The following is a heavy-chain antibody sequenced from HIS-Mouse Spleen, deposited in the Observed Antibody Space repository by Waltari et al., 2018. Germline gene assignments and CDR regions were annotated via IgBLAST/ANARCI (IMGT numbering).Heavy chain of an antibody. CDR1: GGPRSSSCYS. J-gene: IGHJ2*01. Sequence: QLQLQESGPGLVKPSETRSLTCPFSGGPRSSSCYSVVWIRQPPGKGPEWIGSIYYSGITYYNPSLKSRVTISVDTSKNQFSLKLSSVTAADTAVYYCAREIPYSSSWYDWYFDLWGRGTLVTVSS. CDR2: IYYSGIT. D-gene: IGHD6-13*01. CDR3: AREIPYSSSWYDWYFDL. V-gene: IGHV4-39*07.